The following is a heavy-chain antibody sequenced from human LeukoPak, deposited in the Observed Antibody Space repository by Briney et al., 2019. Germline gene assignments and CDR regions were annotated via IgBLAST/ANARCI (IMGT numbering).Heavy chain of an antibody. CDR1: GGTFSSYA. CDR3: ASRTVVVPAAYYYYYVDV. Sequence: SVKVSCNASGGTFSSYAISWVRQAPGQGLEWMGGIIPIFGTANYAQKFQGRVTITADESTSTAYMELSSLRSEDTAVYYGASRTVVVPAAYYYYYVDVWGKGTTVTVSS. CDR2: IIPIFGTA. J-gene: IGHJ6*03. D-gene: IGHD2-2*01. V-gene: IGHV1-69*13.